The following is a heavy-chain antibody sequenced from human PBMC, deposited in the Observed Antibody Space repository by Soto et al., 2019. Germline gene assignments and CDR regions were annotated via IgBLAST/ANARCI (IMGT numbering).Heavy chain of an antibody. J-gene: IGHJ4*02. CDR1: GYTFTNHW. D-gene: IGHD1-26*01. Sequence: GESLKISCKGSGYTFTNHWIGWVRQIPGKGLEWMGIIYPGDSDTSYSPSFQGQVTISVDKATNTAYLQWSSLKASDSAMYYCARTSGGYLYLFDLWGQGSLVTGSS. V-gene: IGHV5-51*01. CDR3: ARTSGGYLYLFDL. CDR2: IYPGDSDT.